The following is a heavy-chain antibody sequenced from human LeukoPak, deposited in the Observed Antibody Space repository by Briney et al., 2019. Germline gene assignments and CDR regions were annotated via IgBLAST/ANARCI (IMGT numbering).Heavy chain of an antibody. CDR1: GGSFSGYY. J-gene: IGHJ5*02. CDR2: INHSGST. Sequence: SETLSLTCAVYGGSFSGYYWSWIRQPPGKGLEWMGEINHSGSTNYNPSLKSRVTISVDTSKNQFSLKLSSVTAADTAVYYCARGELIRVATISNWFDPWGQGTLVTVSS. D-gene: IGHD5-12*01. V-gene: IGHV4-34*01. CDR3: ARGELIRVATISNWFDP.